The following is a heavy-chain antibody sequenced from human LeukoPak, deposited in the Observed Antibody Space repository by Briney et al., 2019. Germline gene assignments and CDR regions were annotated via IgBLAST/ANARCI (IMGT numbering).Heavy chain of an antibody. J-gene: IGHJ4*02. CDR1: GGSLSGYY. D-gene: IGHD6-19*01. CDR3: ARGGLAVADY. CDR2: INHSGTT. V-gene: IGHV4-34*01. Sequence: PSETLSLTCAVYGGSLSGYYWSWVRHPPGKGLEWIGEINHSGTTNYNPSLKSRVTISVDTSKNQFSLKLSSVTAADTAVYYCARGGLAVADYWGQGTLVTVSS.